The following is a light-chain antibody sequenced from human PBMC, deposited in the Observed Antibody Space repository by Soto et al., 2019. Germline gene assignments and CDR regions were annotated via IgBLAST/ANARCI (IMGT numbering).Light chain of an antibody. CDR1: RRDVGGYNY. V-gene: IGLV2-14*03. J-gene: IGLJ1*01. CDR2: DVT. CDR3: SSYTISNTLPFV. Sequence: QSALTQPASVSGSPGQSITISCTGTRRDVGGYNYVSWYQQYPGKSPKLLIFDVTHRPSGVSNRFSGSKSGNTASLTISGLQAEDEADYYCSSYTISNTLPFVFGTGTKLTVL.